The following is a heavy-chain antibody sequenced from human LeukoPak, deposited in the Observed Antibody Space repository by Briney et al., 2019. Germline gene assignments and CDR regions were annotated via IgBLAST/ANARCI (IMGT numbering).Heavy chain of an antibody. J-gene: IGHJ6*03. Sequence: QAGGSLRLSCAASGFTFSSYAMHWVRQAPGKGLEWVAVISYDGTDKHYADSVKGRFTISRDNSKNTLFLQMNSLRTEDTAVYYCARVRLRATYYYYYMDVWSKGTTVTVSS. CDR2: ISYDGTDK. D-gene: IGHD1-26*01. V-gene: IGHV3-30*04. CDR1: GFTFSSYA. CDR3: ARVRLRATYYYYYMDV.